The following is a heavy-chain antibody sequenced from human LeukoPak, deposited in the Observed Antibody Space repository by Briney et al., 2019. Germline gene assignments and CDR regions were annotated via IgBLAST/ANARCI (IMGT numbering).Heavy chain of an antibody. V-gene: IGHV1-46*01. Sequence: ASVKVSCKASGYTFASYYVHWVRQAPGQGLEWMGIFNPSGAGTNYAQKFQGRVAMTRDMSTSTVYMELSSLRSEDTAVYYCATERQAYYYDSSGPNVRANWFDPWGQGTLVTVSS. J-gene: IGHJ5*02. D-gene: IGHD3-22*01. CDR2: FNPSGAGT. CDR3: ATERQAYYYDSSGPNVRANWFDP. CDR1: GYTFASYY.